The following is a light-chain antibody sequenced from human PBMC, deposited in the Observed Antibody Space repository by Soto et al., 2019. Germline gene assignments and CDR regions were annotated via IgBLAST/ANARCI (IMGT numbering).Light chain of an antibody. J-gene: IGKJ1*01. CDR2: GAS. CDR1: QSVSTN. V-gene: IGKV3-15*01. CDR3: QQYNTWPRT. Sequence: EIVMTHSPATLSVPPCERATLSFRASQSVSTNFAWYQQRPGQAPRLLFYGASIRATAVPARFTASGSGTEFTLTISSLQSEDFAVYYCQQYNTWPRTFGQGTKVDIK.